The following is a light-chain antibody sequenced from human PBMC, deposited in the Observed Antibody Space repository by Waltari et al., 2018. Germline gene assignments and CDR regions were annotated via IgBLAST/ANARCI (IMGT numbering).Light chain of an antibody. CDR3: QMYVRLPVT. CDR2: DAS. V-gene: IGKV3-20*01. Sequence: EIVLTQSPGTLSLSPGERATLSCRASQSVGRYLAWYKQQHGQAPRLLIYDASTRATGIPDRFSVGGSGTDFSLTISRLEPEDFAVYYCQMYVRLPVTFGQGTKVEI. J-gene: IGKJ1*01. CDR1: QSVGRY.